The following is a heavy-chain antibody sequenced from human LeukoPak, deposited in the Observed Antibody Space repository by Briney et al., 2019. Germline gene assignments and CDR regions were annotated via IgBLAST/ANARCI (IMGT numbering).Heavy chain of an antibody. J-gene: IGHJ4*02. CDR1: GYTFTSYY. V-gene: IGHV1-46*01. CDR3: ARLGYCSGTSCYATSHFDY. CDR2: INPSGGTT. D-gene: IGHD2-2*01. Sequence: GASVKVSCKASGYTFTSYYMRWVRQAPGQGLEWMGMINPSGGTTSYAQKFQGRVTMTRDTSTSTVYMELSSLRSEDTAVYYCARLGYCSGTSCYATSHFDYWGQGTLVTVSS.